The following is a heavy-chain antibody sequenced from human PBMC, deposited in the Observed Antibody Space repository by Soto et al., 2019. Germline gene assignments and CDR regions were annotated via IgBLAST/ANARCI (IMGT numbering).Heavy chain of an antibody. CDR2: IWYDGSNK. CDR1: GFTFSSYG. V-gene: IGHV3-33*01. CDR3: ARDYSSYSGSYYYPRLDC. J-gene: IGHJ4*02. Sequence: GGSLRLSCAASGFTFSSYGMHWVRQAPGKGLEWVAVIWYDGSNKYYADSVKGRFTISRDNSKNTLYLQMNSLRAEDTAVYYCARDYSSYSGSYYYPRLDCWGQGTLVTVSS. D-gene: IGHD1-26*01.